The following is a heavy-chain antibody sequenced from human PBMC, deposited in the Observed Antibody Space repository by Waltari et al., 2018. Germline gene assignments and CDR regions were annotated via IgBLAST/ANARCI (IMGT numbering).Heavy chain of an antibody. J-gene: IGHJ6*02. CDR3: ARDYCDRTNCHGMDV. V-gene: IGHV3-30*04. Sequence: QVQLVESGGGVVQRGRSLRLSCTASGFTCSYYAMHWVRQAPGKGLEWVAVISYNERNIYHVDSVKGRFTISRDNSKKMLYLQMNSLIIEDTAVYYCARDYCDRTNCHGMDVWGQGTTVTVSS. D-gene: IGHD3-22*01. CDR2: ISYNERNI. CDR1: GFTCSYYA.